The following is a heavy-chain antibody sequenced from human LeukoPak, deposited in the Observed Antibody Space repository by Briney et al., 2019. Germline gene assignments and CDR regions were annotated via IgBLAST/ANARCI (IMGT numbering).Heavy chain of an antibody. V-gene: IGHV4-59*01. D-gene: IGHD1-26*01. CDR3: ARGVVGAEWFAP. J-gene: IGHJ5*02. Sequence: SETLSLTCTVSGGSISSYYWSWIRQLPGKGLEWIGYIYYSGSTNYNPSLKSRVTISVDTSKNQFSLKLSSVTAADTAVYYCARGVVGAEWFAPWGQGTLVTVSS. CDR1: GGSISSYY. CDR2: IYYSGST.